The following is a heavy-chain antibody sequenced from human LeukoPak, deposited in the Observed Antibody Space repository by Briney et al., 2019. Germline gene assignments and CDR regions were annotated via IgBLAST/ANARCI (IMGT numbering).Heavy chain of an antibody. CDR3: ARGYIFGYDC. V-gene: IGHV3-74*01. J-gene: IGHJ4*02. CDR1: GFTFSSKW. Sequence: PGGSLRPSCVASGFTFSSKWMHWVRQAPGKGLVWVSRIKSDGSTTNYADFVKGRFTISRDNAKNTLYLQMNSLRAEDTAIYYCARGYIFGYDCWGQGSLVTVSS. D-gene: IGHD5-18*01. CDR2: IKSDGSTT.